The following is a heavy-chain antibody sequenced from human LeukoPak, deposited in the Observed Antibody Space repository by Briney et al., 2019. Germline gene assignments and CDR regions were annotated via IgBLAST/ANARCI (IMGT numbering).Heavy chain of an antibody. D-gene: IGHD5-18*01. J-gene: IGHJ6*03. CDR1: GGSFQSFY. CDR2: IDHVGRT. CDR3: ARVEDSYGSSGYYYYMDV. Sequence: PSETLSLTCAVYGGSFQSFYWTWVRQFPGRGLDWIGEIDHVGRTKYNPSLKSRVTISVDTFKNQFSLKLSSVTAADTAVYYCARVEDSYGSSGYYYYMDVWGKGTTVTVSS. V-gene: IGHV4-34*01.